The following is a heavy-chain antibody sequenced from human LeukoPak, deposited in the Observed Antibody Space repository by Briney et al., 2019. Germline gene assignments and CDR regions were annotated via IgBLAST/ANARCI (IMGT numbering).Heavy chain of an antibody. V-gene: IGHV1-46*01. CDR3: ARAPAYGGNSDY. CDR2: INPTGDSA. CDR1: GYTFTRYY. J-gene: IGHJ4*02. D-gene: IGHD4-23*01. Sequence: ASVKVSCKASGYTFTRYYMHWVRQAPGQGLEWMGTINPTGDSASYAQKFQGRVTVTGDTSTSTLYMELSSLRSEDTAVYYCARAPAYGGNSDYWGQGTLVTVSS.